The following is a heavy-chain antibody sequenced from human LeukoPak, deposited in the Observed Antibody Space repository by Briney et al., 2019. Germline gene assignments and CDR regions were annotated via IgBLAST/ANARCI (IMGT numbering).Heavy chain of an antibody. D-gene: IGHD5-18*01. CDR2: IIPIFGTT. J-gene: IGHJ6*03. CDR1: GGTFRNYV. Sequence: GASVKVSCKAYGGTFRNYVINWVRQAPGQGLEWMGGIIPIFGTTKYAQKVQGRVTITTDESKSTAYLDLSGLRSEDTGVYYCARVMSGDTTMVWDHYYYMDVWGKGTTVTVPS. V-gene: IGHV1-69*05. CDR3: ARVMSGDTTMVWDHYYYMDV.